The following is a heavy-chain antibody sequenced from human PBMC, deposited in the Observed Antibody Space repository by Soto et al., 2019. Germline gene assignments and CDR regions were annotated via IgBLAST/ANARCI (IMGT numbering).Heavy chain of an antibody. D-gene: IGHD3-22*01. J-gene: IGHJ4*02. Sequence: AGRTLVNVTDTLTLTCTVSGFSHSNPRLGVSWIRQPPGKALEWLAHIFSNDDKSYSTSLESSITISRDTSKNQVVLTTTIMRPVGTATYYCARIQRISMIVVSRRYFGYLGQ. CDR2: IFSNDDK. V-gene: IGHV2-26*01. CDR1: GFSHSNPRLG. CDR3: ARIQRISMIVVSRRYFGY.